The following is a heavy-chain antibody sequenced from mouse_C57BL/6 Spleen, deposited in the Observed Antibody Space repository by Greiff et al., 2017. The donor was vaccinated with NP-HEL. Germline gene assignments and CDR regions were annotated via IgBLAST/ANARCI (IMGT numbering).Heavy chain of an antibody. CDR3: TRRGAFITTVVANDY. D-gene: IGHD1-1*01. CDR1: GYTFTDYE. Sequence: QVQLKQSGAELVRPGASVTLSCKASGYTFTDYEMHWVKQTPVHGLEWIGAIDPETGGTAYNQKFKGKAILTADKSSSTAYMELRSLTSEDSAVYYCTRRGAFITTVVANDYWGQGTTLTVSS. CDR2: IDPETGGT. J-gene: IGHJ2*01. V-gene: IGHV1-15*01.